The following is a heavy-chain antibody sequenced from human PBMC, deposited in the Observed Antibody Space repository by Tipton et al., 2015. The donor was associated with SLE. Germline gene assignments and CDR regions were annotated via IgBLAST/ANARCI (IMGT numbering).Heavy chain of an antibody. J-gene: IGHJ3*02. CDR3: ARVACIGGSCYSGYDAFNI. V-gene: IGHV4-34*01. CDR1: GGSFSGYY. D-gene: IGHD2-15*01. CDR2: INHSGST. Sequence: TLSLTCAVYGGSFSGYYWSWIRQPPGKGLEWIGEINHSGSTNYNPSLKSRVTISVDTSKNQFSLKLSSVTAADTAVYYCARVACIGGSCYSGYDAFNIGGQGTMSPVSS.